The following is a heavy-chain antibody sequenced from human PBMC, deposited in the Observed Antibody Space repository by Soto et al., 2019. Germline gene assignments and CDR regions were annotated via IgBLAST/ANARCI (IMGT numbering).Heavy chain of an antibody. V-gene: IGHV3-15*07. Sequence: PGGSLRLSCAASGFTFSNAWMNWVRQAPGKGLEWVGRIKSKTDGGTTDYAAPVKGRFTISRDDSKNTLYLQMNSLKTEDTAVYYCTTGLYDILTGYQTIHYYYGMDVWGQGTTVTVSS. D-gene: IGHD3-9*01. CDR1: GFTFSNAW. CDR2: IKSKTDGGTT. CDR3: TTGLYDILTGYQTIHYYYGMDV. J-gene: IGHJ6*02.